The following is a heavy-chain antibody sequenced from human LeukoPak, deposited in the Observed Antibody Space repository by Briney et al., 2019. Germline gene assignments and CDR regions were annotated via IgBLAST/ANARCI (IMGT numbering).Heavy chain of an antibody. CDR2: VVIGSGNT. CDR1: GFTFRSSA. CDR3: AAAPMGDF. Sequence: ASVKVSCKASGFTFRSSAIQWVRQARGQRPEWIGWVVIGSGNTIYTQSLRDRVTISRDMSTETAYLEVSGLTFEDTAVYYCAAAPMGDFWGQGTLVTVSS. V-gene: IGHV1-58*02. J-gene: IGHJ4*02.